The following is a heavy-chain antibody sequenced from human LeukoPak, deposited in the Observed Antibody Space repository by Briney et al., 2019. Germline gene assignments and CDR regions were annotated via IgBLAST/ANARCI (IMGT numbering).Heavy chain of an antibody. CDR3: ARGGKDYNYDY. CDR1: GGSFSGYY. J-gene: IGHJ4*02. CDR2: INHSGST. D-gene: IGHD5-24*01. Sequence: SETLSLTCAVYGGSFSGYYWSWIRKPPGKGLEWIGEINHSGSTNYNPSLKSRVTISVDTSKNQFSLKLSSVTAADTAVYYCARGGKDYNYDYWGQGTLVTVSS. V-gene: IGHV4-34*01.